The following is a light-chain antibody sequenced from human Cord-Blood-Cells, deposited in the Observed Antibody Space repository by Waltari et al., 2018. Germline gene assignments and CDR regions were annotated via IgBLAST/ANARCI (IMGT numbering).Light chain of an antibody. CDR3: QSADSSGTWV. CDR2: KDS. CDR1: ALPKQY. J-gene: IGLJ3*02. Sequence: SYELTQPPSVSVSTGQTARTTCSGDALPKQYAYWYQQKPGQAPVLVIYKDSESPSGIPERFSGSSSGTTVTLTISGVQAEDEADYYCQSADSSGTWVFGGGTKLTVL. V-gene: IGLV3-25*02.